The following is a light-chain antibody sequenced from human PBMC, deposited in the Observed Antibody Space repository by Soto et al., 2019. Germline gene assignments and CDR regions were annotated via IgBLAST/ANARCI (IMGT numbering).Light chain of an antibody. CDR2: GAS. CDR3: QQFGPSRWT. CDR1: QSVSNKY. V-gene: IGKV3-20*01. Sequence: EIVLTQSPVTLSLSTGERATLSCRASQSVSNKYLAWYQQKPGQAPRPLIYGASNRATGISDRFSGSGSGTDFTLTISRLEPEDSAVYYCQQFGPSRWTFGQGTKVEIK. J-gene: IGKJ1*01.